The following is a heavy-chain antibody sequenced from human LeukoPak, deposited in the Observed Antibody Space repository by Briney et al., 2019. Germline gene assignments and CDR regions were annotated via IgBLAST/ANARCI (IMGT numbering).Heavy chain of an antibody. V-gene: IGHV3-23*01. D-gene: IGHD2-2*01. J-gene: IGHJ4*02. CDR2: ISGSGGST. Sequence: PGGSLRLSCAASGFTFSSYAMSWVRQAPGKGLEWVSAISGSGGSTYYADSVKGRFTISRDNSKNTLYLQMNSLRAEDTAVYYCAKGPSFYCSSTSCYWVYWGQGTLVTVSS. CDR3: AKGPSFYCSSTSCYWVY. CDR1: GFTFSSYA.